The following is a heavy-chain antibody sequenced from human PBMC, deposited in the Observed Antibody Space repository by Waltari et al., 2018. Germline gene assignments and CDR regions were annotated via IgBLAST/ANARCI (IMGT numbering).Heavy chain of an antibody. CDR1: GFTVSSNY. J-gene: IGHJ4*02. Sequence: EVQLVESGGGFIQSGGSLRLSCAASGFTVSSNYMSWVRQAPGKGLEGVSVIFSDGRTYYADSVKGRLTISRDNSKNTLYLQINSLRAEDTAVYYCARDSRGGLFFDYWGQGTLVTISS. CDR2: IFSDGRT. V-gene: IGHV3-53*01. CDR3: ARDSRGGLFFDY.